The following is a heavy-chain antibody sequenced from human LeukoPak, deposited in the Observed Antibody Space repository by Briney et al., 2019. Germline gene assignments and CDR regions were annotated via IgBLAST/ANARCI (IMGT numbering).Heavy chain of an antibody. V-gene: IGHV1-18*01. CDR1: GYTFTSYG. D-gene: IGHD3-3*01. CDR2: ISAYNGNT. Sequence: EASVKVSCKASGYTFTSYGISWVRQAPGQGLEWMGWISAYNGNTNYAQKLQGRVTMTTDTSTSTAYMELRSLRSDDTAVYYCARAVVITIFGVVMEGYYYMDVWGKGTTVTVSS. J-gene: IGHJ6*03. CDR3: ARAVVITIFGVVMEGYYYMDV.